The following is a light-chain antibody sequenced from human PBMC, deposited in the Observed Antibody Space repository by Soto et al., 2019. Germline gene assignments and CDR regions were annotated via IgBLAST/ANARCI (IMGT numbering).Light chain of an antibody. CDR2: GAS. Sequence: EIVLTQSPGTLSLSPGERATLSCRASQSVNSDYLAWYQQKPGQAPRLLLYGASNRTTGIPDRFSGSGSGTDFTLTISRMEPEDFAVYSCQQYGSSPYTFCQGTKLEI. J-gene: IGKJ2*01. CDR1: QSVNSDY. V-gene: IGKV3-20*01. CDR3: QQYGSSPYT.